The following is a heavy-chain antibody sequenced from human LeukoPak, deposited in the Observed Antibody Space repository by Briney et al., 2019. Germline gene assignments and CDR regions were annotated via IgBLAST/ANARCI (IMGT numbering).Heavy chain of an antibody. CDR2: IYYSGST. D-gene: IGHD5-24*01. J-gene: IGHJ6*03. Sequence: SETLSLTCTVSGGSISSSNYYWGWIRQPPGKGLEWIGSIYYSGSTYYNPSLKSRVTISVDTSKNHFSLKLSSVTAADTAMYYCARHRPERWLQLFYYYYMDVWGKGTTVTISS. CDR1: GGSISSSNYY. CDR3: ARHRPERWLQLFYYYYMDV. V-gene: IGHV4-39*01.